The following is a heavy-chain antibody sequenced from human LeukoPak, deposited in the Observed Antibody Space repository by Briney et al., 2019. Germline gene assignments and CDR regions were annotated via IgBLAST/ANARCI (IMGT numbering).Heavy chain of an antibody. D-gene: IGHD2-2*01. CDR2: ISGSGGST. CDR1: GFTFSSYA. V-gene: IGHV3-23*01. CDR3: AKDLVCSSTSCEGAFDI. Sequence: PGGSLRLSCAASGFTFSSYAMSWVRQAPGKGLEWASAISGSGGSTYYADSVKGRFTISRDNSKNTLYLQMNSLRAEDTAVYYCAKDLVCSSTSCEGAFDIWGQGTMVTVSS. J-gene: IGHJ3*02.